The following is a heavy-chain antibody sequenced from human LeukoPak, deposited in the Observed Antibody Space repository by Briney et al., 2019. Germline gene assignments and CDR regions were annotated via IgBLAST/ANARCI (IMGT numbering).Heavy chain of an antibody. Sequence: GGSLRLSCAASGFTFSSYSMNWVRQAPGKGLEWVSSISSSSSHIYYADSVKGRFTISRDNAKNSLYLQMNSLRVEDTAVYYCARDPINIATAANGFDYWGQGTLVTVSS. CDR2: ISSSSSHI. CDR3: ARDPINIATAANGFDY. CDR1: GFTFSSYS. V-gene: IGHV3-21*01. D-gene: IGHD6-13*01. J-gene: IGHJ4*02.